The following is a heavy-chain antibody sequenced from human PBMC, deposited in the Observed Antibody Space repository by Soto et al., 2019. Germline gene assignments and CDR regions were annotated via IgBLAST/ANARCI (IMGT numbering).Heavy chain of an antibody. CDR2: VYYSGST. Sequence: QVQLQESGPGLVKPSETLSLTCTVSGGSVTTYHWNWIRQPPGKGLEWIGFVYYSGSTNYNPSLKSRVTMSVDTAKNQVSLKLTSVTAADTAVYYCAGAPTGDYVLFAWGQGTLITVSS. J-gene: IGHJ4*02. CDR3: AGAPTGDYVLFA. D-gene: IGHD4-17*01. V-gene: IGHV4-59*08. CDR1: GGSVTTYH.